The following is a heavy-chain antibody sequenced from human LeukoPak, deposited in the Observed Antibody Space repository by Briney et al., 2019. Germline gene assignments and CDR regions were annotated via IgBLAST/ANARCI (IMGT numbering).Heavy chain of an antibody. CDR1: GLTFSTYV. CDR2: ISSDGSDK. CDR3: AKERLGATTPNPDY. D-gene: IGHD1-26*01. J-gene: IGHJ4*02. V-gene: IGHV3-30*18. Sequence: PGGSLRLSCAASGLTFSTYVMHWVRQAPGKGLDGVAVISSDGSDKYYTDSVKGRFTISRDNSKNTLYLQMSSLRADDTALYYCAKERLGATTPNPDYWGQGTLVTVSS.